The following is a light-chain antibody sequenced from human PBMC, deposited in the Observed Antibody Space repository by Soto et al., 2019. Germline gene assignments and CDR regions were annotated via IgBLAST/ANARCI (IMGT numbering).Light chain of an antibody. CDR1: SGSVSTSYY. Sequence: QTVVTQEPSFSVSPGGTVTLTCGLSSGSVSTSYYPSWYQQTPGQAPRTLIYSTNTRSSGVPDRFSGSILGNKAALTITGAQADDESDYYCVLYMGSGISGVFGEGTKLTVL. V-gene: IGLV8-61*01. J-gene: IGLJ2*01. CDR3: VLYMGSGISGV. CDR2: STN.